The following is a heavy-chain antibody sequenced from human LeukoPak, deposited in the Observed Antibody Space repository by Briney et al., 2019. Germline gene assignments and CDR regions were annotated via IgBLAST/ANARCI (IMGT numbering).Heavy chain of an antibody. Sequence: ASVKVSCKASGYTFTSYDINWVRQATGQGLEWMGWMNPNSGNTGYAQKFQGRVTITRNTSISTAYMELSSLRSEDTAVYYCARAPQTIEEWLAKWDFDYWGQGTLVTVSS. CDR2: MNPNSGNT. V-gene: IGHV1-8*03. CDR1: GYTFTSYD. J-gene: IGHJ4*02. D-gene: IGHD6-19*01. CDR3: ARAPQTIEEWLAKWDFDY.